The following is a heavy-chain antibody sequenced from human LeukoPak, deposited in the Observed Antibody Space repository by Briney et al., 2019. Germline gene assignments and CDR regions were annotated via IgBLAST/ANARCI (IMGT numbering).Heavy chain of an antibody. D-gene: IGHD3-22*01. V-gene: IGHV3-23*01. CDR2: ISGSGGNT. CDR3: AKLMYYDSSGYY. J-gene: IGHJ4*02. CDR1: EFTFTSYT. Sequence: GGSLRLSCAASEFTFTSYTMTWVRQAPGKGLEWVSAISGSGGNTYYADSVKGRFTISRDNSKNTVYLQMSSLRVEDTAIYYCAKLMYYDSSGYYWGQGTLVTVSS.